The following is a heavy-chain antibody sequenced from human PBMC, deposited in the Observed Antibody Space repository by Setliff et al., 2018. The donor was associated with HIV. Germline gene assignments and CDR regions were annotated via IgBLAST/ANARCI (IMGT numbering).Heavy chain of an antibody. V-gene: IGHV3-15*01. D-gene: IGHD2-15*01. Sequence: GGSLRLSCAASGFSVSGAWMRWVRQAPGKGLEWVAQIKSGGTADYAAPVKGRFTISRDDSKNVVSLQTDSLKTEDTAVYYCTADLPDSAPYCFDYWGQGALVTVSS. CDR1: GFSVSGAW. CDR3: TADLPDSAPYCFDY. J-gene: IGHJ4*02. CDR2: IKSGGTA.